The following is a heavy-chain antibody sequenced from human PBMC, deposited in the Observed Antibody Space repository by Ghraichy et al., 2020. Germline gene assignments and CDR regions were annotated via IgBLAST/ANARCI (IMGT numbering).Heavy chain of an antibody. CDR2: ISSSSSTI. J-gene: IGHJ4*02. CDR3: ASVNSGSFSFPKPSRNRDPNFDY. V-gene: IGHV3-48*02. CDR1: GFTFSSYS. Sequence: GGSLRLSCAASGFTFSSYSMNWVRQAPGKGLEWVSYISSSSSTIYYADSVKGRFTISRDNAKNSLYLQMNSLRDEDTAVYYCASVNSGSFSFPKPSRNRDPNFDYWGQGTLVTVSS. D-gene: IGHD1-26*01.